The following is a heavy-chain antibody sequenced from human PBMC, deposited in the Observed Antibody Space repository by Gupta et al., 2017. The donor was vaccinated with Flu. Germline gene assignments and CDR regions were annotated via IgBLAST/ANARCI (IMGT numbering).Heavy chain of an antibody. CDR2: MNPNSVNT. V-gene: IGHV1-8*02. CDR1: GYTFTSYD. J-gene: IGHJ5*02. CDR3: ATRGSARKWFDP. Sequence: QVQLVQSGAEVKKPGASVNVSCKASGYTFTSYDIIWVRQATGQGLEWMGWMNPNSVNTGHAQRFKGRITMTRNTSSSTAYMELCSLTSEDTAVYYCATRGSARKWFDPWGQGSLVTVSS.